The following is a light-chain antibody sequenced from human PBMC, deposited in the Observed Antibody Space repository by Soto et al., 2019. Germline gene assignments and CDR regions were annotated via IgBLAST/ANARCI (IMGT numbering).Light chain of an antibody. CDR1: NSDVGAYNY. J-gene: IGLJ2*01. V-gene: IGLV2-14*01. CDR2: DVS. Sequence: QSALTQPASVSGSPGQSITISCTGTNSDVGAYNYVSWYQQHPGKAPKLMIYDVSYRPSGVSSRFSGSKSGNTASLTISGLQAEDEAYYYCSSYTTSTTVVFGGGTKLTVL. CDR3: SSYTTSTTVV.